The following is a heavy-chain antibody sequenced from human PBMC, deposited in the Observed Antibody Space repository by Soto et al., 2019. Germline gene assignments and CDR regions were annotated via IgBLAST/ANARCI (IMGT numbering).Heavy chain of an antibody. J-gene: IGHJ6*02. Sequence: QVQLQQWGAGLLKPSETLSLTCAVYGGSVSGEYCNWIRQAPGKGLEWIGEINPSGSTNYNSSLKSRLTISVDTSKNQFSLKLSSVTGADTAGYYCARKSRLAVRGLFRHRAYDMDVWGQGTTVTVS. CDR2: INPSGST. V-gene: IGHV4-34*01. D-gene: IGHD6-6*01. CDR1: GGSVSGEY. CDR3: ARKSRLAVRGLFRHRAYDMDV.